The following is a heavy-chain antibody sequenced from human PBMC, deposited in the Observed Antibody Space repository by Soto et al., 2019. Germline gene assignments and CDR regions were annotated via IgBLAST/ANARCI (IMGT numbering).Heavy chain of an antibody. V-gene: IGHV3-30-3*01. CDR1: GFTFSSYA. CDR3: ARFWQRLSIDY. D-gene: IGHD6-19*01. Sequence: QVQLVESGGGGVQPGRSLRLSCAASGFTFSSYAMHWVRQAPGKGLEWVAVISYDGSNKYYADSVKGRFTISKDNSKNTLYLQIISLRAEDTAVYYCARFWQRLSIDYWGQGTLVTFSS. J-gene: IGHJ4*02. CDR2: ISYDGSNK.